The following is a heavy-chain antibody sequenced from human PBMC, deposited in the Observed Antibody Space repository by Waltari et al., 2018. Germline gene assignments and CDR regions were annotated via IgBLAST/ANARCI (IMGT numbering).Heavy chain of an antibody. V-gene: IGHV1-2*02. CDR1: GYTFTGYQ. CDR2: INPNNGGT. J-gene: IGHJ4*02. Sequence: QVHLVQSGAEVKKPGASVKVSCKASGYTFTGYQIHWVRQAPGQGLEWMGWINPNNGGTNYAQNFQGRVTITRDTSIRTAYMELSRLRSDDTAMYYCARDLVVGSGDYWGQGTLVTVSS. D-gene: IGHD1-26*01. CDR3: ARDLVVGSGDY.